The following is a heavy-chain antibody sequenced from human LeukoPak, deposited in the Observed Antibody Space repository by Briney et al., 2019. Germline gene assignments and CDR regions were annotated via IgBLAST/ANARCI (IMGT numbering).Heavy chain of an antibody. CDR1: GGSFSGYY. V-gene: IGHV4-34*01. CDR2: INHSGST. D-gene: IGHD1-7*01. CDR3: ARTLTNYLRQLPRGAYYYYMDV. Sequence: PSETLSLTCAVSGGSFSGYYWSWIRQPPGKGLEWIGEINHSGSTNYNPSLKSRVTISVDTSKNQFSLKLSSVTAADTAVYYCARTLTNYLRQLPRGAYYYYMDVWGKGTTVTVSS. J-gene: IGHJ6*03.